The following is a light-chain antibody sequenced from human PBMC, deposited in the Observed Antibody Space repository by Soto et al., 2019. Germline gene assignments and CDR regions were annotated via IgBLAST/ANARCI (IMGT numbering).Light chain of an antibody. J-gene: IGLJ2*01. CDR2: EDS. V-gene: IGLV2-23*01. Sequence: QSALTQPASVSGSPGQSITISCTGTSGDIGTYNLVSWYQHHPGKAPKLVIYEDSKRPSGVSNRFSGSKSGNTASLTISGLQAEDEADYYCCSYAGSSTLVFGGGTKLTVL. CDR1: SGDIGTYNL. CDR3: CSYAGSSTLV.